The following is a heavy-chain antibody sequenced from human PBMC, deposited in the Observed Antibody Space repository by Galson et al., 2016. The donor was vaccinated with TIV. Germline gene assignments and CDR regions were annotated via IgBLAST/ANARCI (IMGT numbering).Heavy chain of an antibody. V-gene: IGHV3-66*02. J-gene: IGHJ6*02. CDR1: ALNVNDNY. D-gene: IGHD2-21*01. CDR3: TRERRFCGNNCYLSYYYGMEV. Sequence: LRLSCAASALNVNDNYMTWVRQAPGKGLEWVAIMSSGGSLNYADFVRGRFTVSRDSSKNTLYLQMNSLRTDDTAIYYCTRERRFCGNNCYLSYYYGMEVWGQGTTVTVAS. CDR2: MSSGGSL.